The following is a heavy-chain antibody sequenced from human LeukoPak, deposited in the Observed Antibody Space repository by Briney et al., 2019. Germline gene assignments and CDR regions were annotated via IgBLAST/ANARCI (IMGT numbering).Heavy chain of an antibody. D-gene: IGHD2-21*02. V-gene: IGHV3-74*01. CDR1: GFTFSSYW. CDR2: INSDGSST. Sequence: GGSLRLSCAASGFTFSSYWMHWVRQAPGKGLVWVSRINSDGSSTSYADSVKGRFTISRDNAKNTLYLQMNSLRAEDTAVYYCAKDRLLNCRGDCYISDYWGQGTVVTVSS. J-gene: IGHJ4*02. CDR3: AKDRLLNCRGDCYISDY.